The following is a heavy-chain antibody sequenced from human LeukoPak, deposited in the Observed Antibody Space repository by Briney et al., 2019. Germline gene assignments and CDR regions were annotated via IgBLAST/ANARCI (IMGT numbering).Heavy chain of an antibody. J-gene: IGHJ6*02. CDR2: INAGNGNT. CDR1: GYTFTSYA. Sequence: ASVKVSCKASGYTFTSYAMHWVRQAPGQRLEWMGWINAGNGNTKYSQKFQGRVTITRDTSASTAYMELSSLRSEDTAVYYCASQRNWNVYYYGMDVWGQGTTVTVSS. D-gene: IGHD1-20*01. V-gene: IGHV1-3*01. CDR3: ASQRNWNVYYYGMDV.